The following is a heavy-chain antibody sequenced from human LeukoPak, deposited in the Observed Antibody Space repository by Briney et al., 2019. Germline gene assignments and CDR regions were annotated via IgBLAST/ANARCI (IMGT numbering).Heavy chain of an antibody. CDR3: ARGGVGYCSGGSCYNWFDP. CDR2: INHSGST. D-gene: IGHD2-15*01. J-gene: IGHJ5*02. V-gene: IGHV4-34*01. CDR1: GGSFSGYY. Sequence: SETLPLTCAVYGGSFSGYYWSWIRQPPGKGLEWIGEINHSGSTNYNPSLKSRVTISVDTSKNQFSLKLSSVTAADTAVYYCARGGVGYCSGGSCYNWFDPWGQGTLVTVSS.